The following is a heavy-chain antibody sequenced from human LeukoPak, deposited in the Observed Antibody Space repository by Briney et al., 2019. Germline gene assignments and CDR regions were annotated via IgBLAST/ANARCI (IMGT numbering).Heavy chain of an antibody. CDR3: ASGSSGRYFLYFEY. Sequence: GGSLRLSCAASGFTFSSYWMVWVRQAPGKGLEWVASIKQDGAEKHYVDSVKGRFTISRDNAENSLYLQMNSLRVEDTAVYYCASGSSGRYFLYFEYWGQGALLTVSS. CDR1: GFTFSSYW. V-gene: IGHV3-7*01. D-gene: IGHD6-19*01. J-gene: IGHJ4*02. CDR2: IKQDGAEK.